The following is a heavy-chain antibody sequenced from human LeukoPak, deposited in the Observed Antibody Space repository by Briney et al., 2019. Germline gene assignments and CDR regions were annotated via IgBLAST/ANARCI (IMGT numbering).Heavy chain of an antibody. CDR1: GFTFSSYG. CDR3: AKDRTLDYYDSSGLFDY. D-gene: IGHD3-22*01. Sequence: GGSLRLSCAASGFTFSSYGMHWVRQAPGKGLEWVAVISYDGSNKYYADSVKGRFTISRDNSKNTLYLQMNSLRAEDTAVYYCAKDRTLDYYDSSGLFDYWGQGTLVTVSS. V-gene: IGHV3-30*18. J-gene: IGHJ4*02. CDR2: ISYDGSNK.